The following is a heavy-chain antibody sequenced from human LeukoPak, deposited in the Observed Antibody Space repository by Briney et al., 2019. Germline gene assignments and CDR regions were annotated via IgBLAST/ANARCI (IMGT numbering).Heavy chain of an antibody. CDR3: AREFCRSAGCPGGFYYDL. Sequence: PGGVLRLSCAASGFTLSKYEMKLDRQASGEGLGLGLFICSSGSTIYYAVSVKGRFTISRENADNSVYLQMHSLRAGDSALYYCAREFCRSAGCPGGFYYDLWGRGTLVTVSS. D-gene: IGHD2-2*01. J-gene: IGHJ2*01. V-gene: IGHV3-48*03. CDR2: ICSSGSTI. CDR1: GFTLSKYE.